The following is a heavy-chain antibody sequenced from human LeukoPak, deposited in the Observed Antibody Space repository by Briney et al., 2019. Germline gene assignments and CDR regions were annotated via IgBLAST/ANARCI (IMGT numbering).Heavy chain of an antibody. J-gene: IGHJ4*02. D-gene: IGHD6-13*01. CDR2: INHSGST. CDR3: ARAWSSSRPYYFDY. V-gene: IGHV4-34*01. Sequence: SETLSLTCAVYGGSFSGYYWSWIRQPPGKGLEWIGEINHSGSTNYNPSLKSRVTISADTSKNQFSLKLSSVTAADTAVYYCARAWSSSRPYYFDYWGQGTLVTVSS. CDR1: GGSFSGYY.